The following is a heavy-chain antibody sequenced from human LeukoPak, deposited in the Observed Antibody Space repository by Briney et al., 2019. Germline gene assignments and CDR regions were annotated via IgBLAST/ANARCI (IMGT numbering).Heavy chain of an antibody. D-gene: IGHD2/OR15-2a*01. CDR2: MNPNSGNT. J-gene: IGHJ5*02. V-gene: IGHV1-8*01. Sequence: ASVKVSCKASGYTFTSYDINWVRQATGQGLEWMGWMNPNSGNTGCAQKFQGRVTMTRNTSISTAYMELSSLRSEDTAVYYCARVVDLSFDPWGQGTLVTVSS. CDR1: GYTFTSYD. CDR3: ARVVDLSFDP.